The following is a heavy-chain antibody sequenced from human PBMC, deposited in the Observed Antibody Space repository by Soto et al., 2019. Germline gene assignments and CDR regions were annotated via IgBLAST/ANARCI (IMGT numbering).Heavy chain of an antibody. V-gene: IGHV1-18*01. J-gene: IGHJ4*02. D-gene: IGHD2-2*01. CDR3: ARDGTGPYCSSTSCYSDY. Sequence: ASVKVSCKASGYTFTSYGISWVRQAPGQGLEWMGWISAYNGNTNYAQKLQGRVTMTTDTSTSTAYMELRSLRSDDTAVYYCARDGTGPYCSSTSCYSDYWGQGTLVTV. CDR1: GYTFTSYG. CDR2: ISAYNGNT.